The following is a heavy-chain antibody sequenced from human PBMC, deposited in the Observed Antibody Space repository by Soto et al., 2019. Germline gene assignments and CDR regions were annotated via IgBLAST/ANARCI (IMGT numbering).Heavy chain of an antibody. Sequence: EVQLVETGGGLIQPGGSLRLSCAASGFAVSNNYMSWVRQAPGKGLEWVSLIYSGGSTYYADSVKGRFTISRDNSKNTLYLQMNSLRAEDTAVYYCATYSSLDYWGQGTLVTVSS. CDR3: ATYSSLDY. V-gene: IGHV3-53*02. CDR2: IYSGGST. D-gene: IGHD6-13*01. CDR1: GFAVSNNY. J-gene: IGHJ4*02.